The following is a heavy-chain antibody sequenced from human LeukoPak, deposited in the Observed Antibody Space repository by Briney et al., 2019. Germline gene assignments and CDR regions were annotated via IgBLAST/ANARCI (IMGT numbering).Heavy chain of an antibody. V-gene: IGHV3-23*01. J-gene: IGHJ4*02. CDR1: GFTFSSYA. CDR3: AKTYYYGSGMVPFDY. Sequence: GGSLRLSCAASGFTFSSYAMSWVRQAPGKGLEWVSTISGSGGSTYYADSVKGRFTFSRDNSKNTLYLQMSSLRAEGTAIYYCAKTYYYGSGMVPFDYWGQGTLVTVSS. D-gene: IGHD3-10*01. CDR2: ISGSGGST.